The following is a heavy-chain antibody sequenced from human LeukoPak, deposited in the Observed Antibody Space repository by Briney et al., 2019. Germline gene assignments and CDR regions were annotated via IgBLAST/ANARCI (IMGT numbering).Heavy chain of an antibody. J-gene: IGHJ4*02. D-gene: IGHD3-10*01. V-gene: IGHV1-69*05. CDR2: ITPIFGTP. Sequence: SVKVSCKASGGTFSSYIISWVRQAPGQGLEWMGAITPIFGTPNYAQKFQGRITITTDESRSTAYMELSSLRSEDTAVYYCATDSGRGGAMVRGVIVGLTLDYWGQGTLVTVSS. CDR1: GGTFSSYI. CDR3: ATDSGRGGAMVRGVIVGLTLDY.